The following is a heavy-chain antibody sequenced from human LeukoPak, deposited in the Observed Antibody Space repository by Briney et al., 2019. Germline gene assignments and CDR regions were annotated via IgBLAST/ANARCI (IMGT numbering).Heavy chain of an antibody. V-gene: IGHV3-23*01. CDR2: ISGSGGST. Sequence: GGSLRLSCAASGFTLSHYWMSWVRQAPGKGLEWVSAISGSGGSTYYADSVKGRFTISRDNSKNTLYLQMNSLRAEDTAVYYCAKSPSSGYYFDYWGQGTLVTVSS. J-gene: IGHJ4*02. CDR3: AKSPSSGYYFDY. D-gene: IGHD3-22*01. CDR1: GFTLSHYW.